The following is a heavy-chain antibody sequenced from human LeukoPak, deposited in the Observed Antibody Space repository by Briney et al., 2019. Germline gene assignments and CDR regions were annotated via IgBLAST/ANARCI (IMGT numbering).Heavy chain of an antibody. Sequence: GGSLRLSCAASGFTFSSYTMNWVRQASGKGLEWVSSISSSSSYIYYADSLRGRFTISRDNAKNSLYLQMNSLTAEDTAMYYCAREGSDAFDIWGQGTMVTVSS. V-gene: IGHV3-21*01. CDR2: ISSSSSYI. J-gene: IGHJ3*02. CDR3: AREGSDAFDI. CDR1: GFTFSSYT.